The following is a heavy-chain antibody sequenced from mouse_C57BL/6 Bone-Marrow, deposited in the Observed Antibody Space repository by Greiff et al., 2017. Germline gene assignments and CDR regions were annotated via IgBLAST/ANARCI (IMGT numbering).Heavy chain of an antibody. CDR3: VRGKGFAY. Sequence: VQLQQSGGGLVQPKGSLKLSCAASGFSFNNYAMNWVRQAPGKGLEWVARIRSKSNNYATYYAESVKDRFTISRDDSESMLYLQMNNLKTEDTARYYCVRGKGFAYWGQGTLVTVSA. CDR1: GFSFNNYA. V-gene: IGHV10-1*01. CDR2: IRSKSNNYAT. J-gene: IGHJ3*01.